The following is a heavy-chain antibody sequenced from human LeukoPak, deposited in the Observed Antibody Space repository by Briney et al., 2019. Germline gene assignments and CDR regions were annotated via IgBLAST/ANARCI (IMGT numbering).Heavy chain of an antibody. CDR2: INHSGST. CDR3: ARAYSPYCSGGSCNRAEYFQH. CDR1: GGSFSGYY. Sequence: SETLSLTCAVYGGSFSGYYWSWIRQPPGKGLGWIGEINHSGSTNYNPSLKSRVTISVDTSKNQFSLKLSSVTAADTAVYYCARAYSPYCSGGSCNRAEYFQHWGQGTLVTVSS. D-gene: IGHD2-15*01. J-gene: IGHJ1*01. V-gene: IGHV4-34*01.